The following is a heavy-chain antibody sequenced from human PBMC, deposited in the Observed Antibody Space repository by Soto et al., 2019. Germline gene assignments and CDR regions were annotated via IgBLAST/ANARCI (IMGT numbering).Heavy chain of an antibody. Sequence: PSETLSLTCTVSGGSISSSSYYWGWIRQPPGKGLEWIGSIYYSGSTYYNPSLKSRVTISVDTSKNQFSLKLSSVTAADTAVYYCAREIVGASYYYYYYGMDVWGQGTTVT. CDR3: AREIVGASYYYYYYGMDV. CDR2: IYYSGST. D-gene: IGHD1-26*01. V-gene: IGHV4-39*01. CDR1: GGSISSSSYY. J-gene: IGHJ6*02.